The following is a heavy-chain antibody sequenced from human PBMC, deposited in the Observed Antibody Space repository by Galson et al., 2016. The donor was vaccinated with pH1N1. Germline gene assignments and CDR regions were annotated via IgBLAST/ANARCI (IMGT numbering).Heavy chain of an antibody. V-gene: IGHV1-18*01. CDR3: ARSRVPIVTDYYYRNGMDA. CDR1: GYTFSNYG. CDR2: ISAYDGNA. D-gene: IGHD2-21*01. J-gene: IGHJ6*02. Sequence: SVKVSCKASGYTFSNYGISWVRQAPGQGLEWMGWISAYDGNAEYAQKFQGRLTMTTDTSPTTANMQLRSLRSDDTAVYYCARSRVPIVTDYYYRNGMDAWGPGTSVSVSS.